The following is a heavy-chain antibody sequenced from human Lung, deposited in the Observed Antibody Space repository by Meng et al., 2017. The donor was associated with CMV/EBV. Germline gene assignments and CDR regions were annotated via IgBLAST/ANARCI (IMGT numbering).Heavy chain of an antibody. CDR2: IYYTGST. J-gene: IGHJ4*02. D-gene: IGHD3-10*01. CDR3: ASLWFEYEDPVYYFDY. Sequence: GSLRLSCAASGFTFTNAWMSWVRQAPGKGLEWVGIIYYTGSTYYNPSLESRVTISVDTSKNQFSLRLTSVTAADTAVYFCASLWFEYEDPVYYFDYWRQGTMVXVSS. CDR1: GFTFTNAW. V-gene: IGHV4-4*01.